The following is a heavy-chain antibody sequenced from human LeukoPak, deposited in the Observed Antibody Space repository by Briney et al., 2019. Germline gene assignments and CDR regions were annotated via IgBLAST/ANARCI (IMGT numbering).Heavy chain of an antibody. Sequence: SETLSLTCTVSGGSISSSSYYWSWIRQPPGKGLEWIGYIYYSESTNYNPSLKSRVTISVDTSKNQFSLKLSSVTAADTAVYYCARMVAVAGTHDYWGQGTLVTVSS. J-gene: IGHJ4*02. CDR1: GGSISSSSYY. D-gene: IGHD6-19*01. CDR2: IYYSEST. V-gene: IGHV4-61*01. CDR3: ARMVAVAGTHDY.